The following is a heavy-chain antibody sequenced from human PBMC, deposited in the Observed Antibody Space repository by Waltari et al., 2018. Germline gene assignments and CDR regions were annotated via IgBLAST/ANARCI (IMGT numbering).Heavy chain of an antibody. Sequence: QVQLVQSGAEVKKPGASVKVSCTASGSSFTGYYLHWVRQAPGQGLEWMGWISPNSGVTNYAQKFQARVTMTRDTSISTAYLELSRLTSDDTAIYYCARDPRWAVTKDYFDFWGQGTLVTVSS. V-gene: IGHV1-2*02. CDR1: GSSFTGYY. CDR3: ARDPRWAVTKDYFDF. CDR2: ISPNSGVT. D-gene: IGHD4-17*01. J-gene: IGHJ4*02.